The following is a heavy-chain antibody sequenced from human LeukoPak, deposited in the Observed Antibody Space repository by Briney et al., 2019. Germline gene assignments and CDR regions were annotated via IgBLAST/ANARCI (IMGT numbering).Heavy chain of an antibody. J-gene: IGHJ5*02. CDR2: IYTSGST. CDR1: GGSISSYY. D-gene: IGHD2-2*01. V-gene: IGHV4-4*07. CDR3: ARDRCCSSTSCYAGIGWFDP. Sequence: KPSETLSLTCTVSGGSISSYYWSWIRQPAGKGLEWIGRIYTSGSTNYNPSLKSRVTISVDKSKNQFSLKLSSVTAADTAVYYCARDRCCSSTSCYAGIGWFDPWGQGTLVTVSS.